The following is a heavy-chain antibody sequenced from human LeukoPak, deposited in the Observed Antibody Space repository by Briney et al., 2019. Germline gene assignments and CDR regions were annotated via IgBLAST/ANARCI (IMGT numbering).Heavy chain of an antibody. V-gene: IGHV3-21*01. J-gene: IGHJ4*02. Sequence: GGSLRLSCAASGFTFSSYSMNWVRQAPGKGLEWVSSISSSSSYIYHADSVKGRFTISRDNAKNSLYLQMNSLRAEDTAVYYCAREYYGFDYWGQGTLVTVSS. CDR3: AREYYGFDY. CDR2: ISSSSSYI. CDR1: GFTFSSYS. D-gene: IGHD3-10*01.